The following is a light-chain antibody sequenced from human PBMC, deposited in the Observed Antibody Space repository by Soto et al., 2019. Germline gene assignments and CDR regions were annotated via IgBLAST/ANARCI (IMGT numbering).Light chain of an antibody. V-gene: IGLV1-47*01. J-gene: IGLJ2*01. CDR2: RNN. CDR1: TSNIGSNY. Sequence: QSVLTQPPSASGTPGQRVTISCSGSTSNIGSNYVFWYQRLPGTAPKLLFYRNNQRPSGVPDRFSGSKSGTSASRAISGLRSEDEADYYCAAWDDSLSGVVFGGWTKRTVL. CDR3: AAWDDSLSGVV.